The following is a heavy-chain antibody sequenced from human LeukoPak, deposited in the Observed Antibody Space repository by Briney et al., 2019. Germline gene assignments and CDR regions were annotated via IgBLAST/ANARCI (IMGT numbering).Heavy chain of an antibody. Sequence: GGSLRLSCAASGFTFSSHEMNWVRQAPGKGLEWVSYISSSGNTIYYADSVKGRFTISRDNAMNSLDLQMNNLRAEDTAIYYCARDLPYNSNWFSHGFWGRGTLVTVSS. CDR2: ISSSGNTI. D-gene: IGHD4-11*01. CDR3: ARDLPYNSNWFSHGF. V-gene: IGHV3-48*03. J-gene: IGHJ4*02. CDR1: GFTFSSHE.